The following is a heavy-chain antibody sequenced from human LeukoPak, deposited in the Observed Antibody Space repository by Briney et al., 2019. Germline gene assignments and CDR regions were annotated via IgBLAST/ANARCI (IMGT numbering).Heavy chain of an antibody. CDR3: AKGGVIVYYFDY. D-gene: IGHD3-16*02. J-gene: IGHJ4*02. V-gene: IGHV3-23*01. CDR2: ISGSGGST. Sequence: QSGGSLRLSCAASGFTFSSYAMSWVRQAPGKGLEWVSAISGSGGSTYYADSVKGRFTISRDNSKNTLYLQMNSLRAEDTAVYYCAKGGVIVYYFDYWGQGTLVTVSS. CDR1: GFTFSSYA.